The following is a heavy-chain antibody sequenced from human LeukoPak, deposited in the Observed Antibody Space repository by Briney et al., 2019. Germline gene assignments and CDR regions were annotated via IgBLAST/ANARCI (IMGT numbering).Heavy chain of an antibody. J-gene: IGHJ4*02. CDR1: GGSISSYY. V-gene: IGHV4-59*12. Sequence: PSETLSLTCTVSGGSISSYYWSWIRQPPGKGLEWIGYIYNSGSTNYNSSLKSRVTISVDKSKNQFSLKLISVTAADTAVYYCARGPPPDFDYWGQGTLVTVSS. CDR3: ARGPPPDFDY. CDR2: IYNSGST.